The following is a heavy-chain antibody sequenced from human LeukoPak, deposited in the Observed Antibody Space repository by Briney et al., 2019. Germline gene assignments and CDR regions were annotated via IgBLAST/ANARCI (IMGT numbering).Heavy chain of an antibody. CDR3: TRGEYDYVWGSYRSHGYYFDY. D-gene: IGHD3-16*02. CDR2: IRSKAYGWTT. J-gene: IGHJ4*02. V-gene: IGHV3-49*03. Sequence: GGSLRLSCTASGFTFGDYAMSWFRQAPGKGLEWVGFIRSKAYGWTTEYAASVKGRFTISRDDSKSIAYLQMNSLKTEDTAVHYCTRGEYDYVWGSYRSHGYYFDYWGQGTLVTVSS. CDR1: GFTFGDYA.